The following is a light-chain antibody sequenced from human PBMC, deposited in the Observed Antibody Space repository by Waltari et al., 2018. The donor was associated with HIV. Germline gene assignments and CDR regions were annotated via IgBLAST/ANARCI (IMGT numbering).Light chain of an antibody. V-gene: IGKV4-1*01. CDR1: QSVLYSSNYKNY. CDR2: WAS. Sequence: DIVMTQSPDSLAVSLGERATINCKSRQSVLYSSNYKNYLAWYQQKPGQPPKLLIYWASTRESGVPDRFSGSGSGTDFTLTISSLQAEDVAVYYCQQYYSTPPWTFGQGTKLEIK. CDR3: QQYYSTPPWT. J-gene: IGKJ2*02.